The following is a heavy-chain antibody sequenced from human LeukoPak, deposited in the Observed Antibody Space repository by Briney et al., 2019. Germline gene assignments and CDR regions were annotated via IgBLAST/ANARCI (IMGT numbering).Heavy chain of an antibody. J-gene: IGHJ3*01. CDR2: GYYDGSS. Sequence: SETLSLTCTVSGGSTSSDSYFWGWIRQPPGKGLEWLGSGYYDGSSHYNPSLRSRVTISLDTSKTQFSLRLSSVTAADTAVYYCARLSVIPPNDAFDLWGQGTMVTVSS. CDR1: GGSTSSDSYF. CDR3: ARLSVIPPNDAFDL. V-gene: IGHV4-39*07. D-gene: IGHD2-2*01.